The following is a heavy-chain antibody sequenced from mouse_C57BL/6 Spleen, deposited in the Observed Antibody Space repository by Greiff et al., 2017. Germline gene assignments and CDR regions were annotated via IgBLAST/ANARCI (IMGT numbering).Heavy chain of an antibody. CDR1: GYTFTSYW. CDR3: ARSSRDYDYYAMDY. V-gene: IGHV1-7*01. D-gene: IGHD2-4*01. Sequence: QVHVKQSGAELAKPGASVKLSCKASGYTFTSYWMHWVKQRPGQGLEWIGYINPSSGYTKYNQKFKDKATLTADKSSSTAYMQLSSLTYEDSAVYYCARSSRDYDYYAMDYWGQGTSVTVSS. CDR2: INPSSGYT. J-gene: IGHJ4*01.